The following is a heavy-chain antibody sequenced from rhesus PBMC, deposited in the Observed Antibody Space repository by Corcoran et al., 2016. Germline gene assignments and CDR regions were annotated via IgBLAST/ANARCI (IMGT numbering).Heavy chain of an antibody. D-gene: IGHD2-21*01. CDR2: ISGSGGST. CDR1: GGSISSNY. CDR3: ARERVGLVVVAIDGLDS. V-gene: IGHV4-173*01. Sequence: QLQLQESGPGLVKPSETLSLTCAVSGGSISSNYWSWIRQPPGKGLEWNGRISGSGGSTDYNPSLKSRVTISTDTSKNQFSLKLSSVTAADTAVYYCARERVGLVVVAIDGLDSWGQGVVVTVSS. J-gene: IGHJ6*01.